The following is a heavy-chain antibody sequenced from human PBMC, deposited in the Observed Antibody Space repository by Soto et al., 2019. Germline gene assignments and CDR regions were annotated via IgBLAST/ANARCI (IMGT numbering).Heavy chain of an antibody. CDR3: TRDLDIGHRGYGQSNV. Sequence: SETLSLTCAVSGDPISRGYHWAWIRQPPGKWLEWVASIYHTGTTYYNPSLTSRVTISVDTSKNQFSLKLNSVTAADTAVYYCTRDLDIGHRGYGQSNVWGQGKTVTVSS. CDR2: IYHTGTT. D-gene: IGHD5-12*01. CDR1: GDPISRGYH. J-gene: IGHJ6*02. V-gene: IGHV4-38-2*02.